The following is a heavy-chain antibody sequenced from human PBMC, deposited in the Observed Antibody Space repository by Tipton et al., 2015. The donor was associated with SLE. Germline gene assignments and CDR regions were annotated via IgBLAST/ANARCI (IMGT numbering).Heavy chain of an antibody. Sequence: QLVQSGAEVKKPGASVKVSCKASGYTFTTYYLHWVRQAPGQGLEWMGIINPSGGSTSYAQKFQGRVTMTRDTSTSTVYMELSSLRSEDTAVYSCARDSRGDYYYYYYMDVWGKGTTVTISS. CDR3: ARDSRGDYYYYYYMDV. V-gene: IGHV1-46*03. CDR1: GYTFTTYY. CDR2: INPSGGST. J-gene: IGHJ6*03.